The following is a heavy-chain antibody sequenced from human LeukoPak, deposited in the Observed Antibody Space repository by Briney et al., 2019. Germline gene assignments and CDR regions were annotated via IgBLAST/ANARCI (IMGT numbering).Heavy chain of an antibody. D-gene: IGHD1-26*01. CDR3: ARAYSGSYYYYGMDV. J-gene: IGHJ6*02. V-gene: IGHV3-66*01. Sequence: PGGSLRLSCAASGFTVSSNYMSWVRQAPGKGLEWVSVIYSGGSTYYADSVKGRFTISRDNSKNTLYLQMNSLRAEDTAVYCCARAYSGSYYYYGMDVWGQGTTVTVSS. CDR2: IYSGGST. CDR1: GFTVSSNY.